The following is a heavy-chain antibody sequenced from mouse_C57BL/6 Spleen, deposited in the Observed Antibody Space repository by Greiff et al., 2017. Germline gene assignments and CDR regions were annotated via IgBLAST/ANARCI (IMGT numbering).Heavy chain of an antibody. V-gene: IGHV14-4*01. D-gene: IGHD2-1*01. CDR1: GFDIKDDY. Sequence: VQLQQSGAELVRPGASVKLSCTASGFDIKDDYMHWVKQRPEQGLEWIGWIDPENGDTEYASKFQGKATITAVTSSNTADLQLSSLTSEDTSVYYCTTGGVTTPCAYWGQGTLVTVSA. J-gene: IGHJ3*01. CDR2: IDPENGDT. CDR3: TTGGVTTPCAY.